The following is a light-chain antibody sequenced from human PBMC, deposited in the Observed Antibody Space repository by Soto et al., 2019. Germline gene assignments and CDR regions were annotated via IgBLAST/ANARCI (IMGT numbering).Light chain of an antibody. CDR2: EVN. Sequence: QSVLTQPASVSGSPGQSITISCTGTSSDIGDYNYVSWYQQHPGQVPKLMIYEVNNRPSGVSNRFYGSKSGNTASLIISGLQAEDEADYYCTSYTNSNTLVFGGGTKLTVL. CDR3: TSYTNSNTLV. V-gene: IGLV2-14*01. CDR1: SSDIGDYNY. J-gene: IGLJ2*01.